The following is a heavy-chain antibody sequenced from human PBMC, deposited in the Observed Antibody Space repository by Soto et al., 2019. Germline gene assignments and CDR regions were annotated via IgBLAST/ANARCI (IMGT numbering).Heavy chain of an antibody. CDR3: AKSGNPTAYYYGMDV. CDR2: IIPIFGTA. J-gene: IGHJ6*02. CDR1: GGTFSSYA. V-gene: IGHV1-69*06. Sequence: GASVKVSCKASGGTFSSYAISWVRQAPGQGLEWMGGIIPIFGTANYAQKFQGRVTITADKSTSTAYMELSSLRSEDTAVYYCAKSGNPTAYYYGMDVWGQGTTVTVSS. D-gene: IGHD2-15*01.